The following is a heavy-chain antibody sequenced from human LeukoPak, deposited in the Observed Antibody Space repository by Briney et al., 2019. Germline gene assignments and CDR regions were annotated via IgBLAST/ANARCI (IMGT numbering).Heavy chain of an antibody. V-gene: IGHV1-18*01. CDR3: AREVGSDYGGRFWWNYYYYGMDV. D-gene: IGHD4-23*01. CDR1: GYTFTSYG. CDR2: ISAYNGNT. J-gene: IGHJ6*02. Sequence: GASVKVSCKASGYTFTSYGISWVRQAPGQGLEWMGWISAYNGNTNYAQKLQGRVTMTTDTSTSTAYMELRSLRSDDTAVYYCAREVGSDYGGRFWWNYYYYGMDVWGQGTTVTVSS.